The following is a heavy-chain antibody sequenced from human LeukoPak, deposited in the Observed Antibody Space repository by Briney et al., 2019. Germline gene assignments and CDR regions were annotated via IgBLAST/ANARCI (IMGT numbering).Heavy chain of an antibody. CDR3: AKELYCSGGSCRSSPHY. V-gene: IGHV3-30*02. J-gene: IGHJ4*02. Sequence: GGSLRLSCAASGFTFSSYGMHWVRQAPGKGLEWVAFIRDDGSNKYYADSVKGRFTISRDNSKNTLYLQMNSLRAEDTAVYYCAKELYCSGGSCRSSPHYWGQGTLVTVSS. CDR1: GFTFSSYG. CDR2: IRDDGSNK. D-gene: IGHD2-15*01.